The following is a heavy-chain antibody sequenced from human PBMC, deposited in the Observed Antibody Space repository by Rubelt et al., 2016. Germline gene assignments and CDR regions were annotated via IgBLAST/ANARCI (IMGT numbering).Heavy chain of an antibody. Sequence: QVQLVQSGAEVKKPGASVKVSCKASGYTFTSYSMHWVRQAPGQRLEWMGWINAGNGDTKYTQKFPGRFTITRDTSATTAYMELSSLRSEDTAVYYWATHGSGWSFDYWGQGTLVTVSS. V-gene: IGHV1-3*01. D-gene: IGHD6-19*01. J-gene: IGHJ4*02. CDR3: ATHGSGWSFDY. CDR1: GYTFTSYS. CDR2: INAGNGDT.